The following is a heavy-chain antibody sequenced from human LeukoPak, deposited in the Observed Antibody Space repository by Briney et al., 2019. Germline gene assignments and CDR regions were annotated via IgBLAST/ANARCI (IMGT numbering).Heavy chain of an antibody. V-gene: IGHV3-48*01. J-gene: IGHJ4*02. CDR3: AKVAKYYYGSETYYFFEH. CDR1: GFNFRTYS. Sequence: GGSLRLSCAASGFNFRTYSMNWVRQAPGKGLEWVAYISVSGRTISYADSVKGRFTISRDNAKNSLYLQINSLRVEDTAVYHCAKVAKYYYGSETYYFFEHWGQGTPVTASS. D-gene: IGHD3-10*01. CDR2: ISVSGRTI.